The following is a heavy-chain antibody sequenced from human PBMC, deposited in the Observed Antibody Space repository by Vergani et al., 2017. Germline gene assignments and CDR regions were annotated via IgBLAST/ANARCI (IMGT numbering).Heavy chain of an antibody. V-gene: IGHV1-69*11. CDR2: IIPILGTA. J-gene: IGHJ4*02. CDR3: AGDPFPIAARPHYFDY. D-gene: IGHD6-6*01. Sequence: QVQLVQSGAEVKKPGSSVKVSCKASGGTFSSYAISWVRQAPGQGLEWMGRIIPILGTANYAQKLQGRVTITADESTSTAYMELSSLRSEDTAVYYCAGDPFPIAARPHYFDYWGQGTLVTVSS. CDR1: GGTFSSYA.